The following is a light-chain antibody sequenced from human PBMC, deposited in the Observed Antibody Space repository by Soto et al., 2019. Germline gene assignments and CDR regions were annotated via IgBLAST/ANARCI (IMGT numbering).Light chain of an antibody. V-gene: IGLV2-14*01. CDR3: SSYTTSNTLV. J-gene: IGLJ1*01. Sequence: QSVLTQPASVSGSPEQSITISCTGTSSDVGGFNYVSWYQQFPGKAPKLMIYEVSNRPSGVSNRFSGSKSGNTASLTISGLQAEDEGDYYCSSYTTSNTLVFGTGTKVTVL. CDR2: EVS. CDR1: SSDVGGFNY.